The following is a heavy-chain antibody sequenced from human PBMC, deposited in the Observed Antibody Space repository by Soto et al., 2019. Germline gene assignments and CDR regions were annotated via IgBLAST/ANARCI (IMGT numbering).Heavy chain of an antibody. CDR2: IYYSGST. CDR1: GASIRSGGYY. J-gene: IGHJ3*02. D-gene: IGHD6-13*01. CDR3: ARDSTIAARAFDI. Sequence: SETLSLTCSVSGASIRSGGYYWNWIRQHPGKDLEWMGYIYYSGSTNYNPSLKSRVIISVDTSKNQFSLKLSSVTAADTAVYYCARDSTIAARAFDIWGQGTMVTVSS. V-gene: IGHV4-31*03.